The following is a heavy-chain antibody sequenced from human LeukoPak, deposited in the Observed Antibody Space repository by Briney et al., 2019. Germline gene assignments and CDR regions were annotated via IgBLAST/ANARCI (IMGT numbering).Heavy chain of an antibody. CDR3: AREDGYCSGGNCYLYFDS. CDR2: IKKTGSET. J-gene: IGHJ4*02. D-gene: IGHD2-15*01. CDR1: GFTFSHFW. Sequence: GGSLRLSCAASGFTFSHFWMSWVRQAPGKGLEWVAYIKKTGSETYYVDSVKGRFTITRDNTRNSLFLQMYSLRAGDTAVYFCAREDGYCSGGNCYLYFDSWGQGTLVTVSS. V-gene: IGHV3-7*01.